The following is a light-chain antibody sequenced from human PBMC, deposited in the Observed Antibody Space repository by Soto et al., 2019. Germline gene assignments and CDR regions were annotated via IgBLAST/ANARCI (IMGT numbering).Light chain of an antibody. CDR3: QQYTSYPLT. CDR1: QSINNR. Sequence: IQMTQSPSTLSASVGDRVTITCRASQSINNRLAWYQQKPGKAPNLLIYEASSLEGGVPSRFSGSGSGTEFTLTISSLQPEDFASFYCQQYTSYPLTFGGGTKVDIK. J-gene: IGKJ4*01. CDR2: EAS. V-gene: IGKV1-5*03.